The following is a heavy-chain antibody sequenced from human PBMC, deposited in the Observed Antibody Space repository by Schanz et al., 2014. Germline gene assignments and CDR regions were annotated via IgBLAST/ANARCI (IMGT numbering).Heavy chain of an antibody. J-gene: IGHJ5*02. V-gene: IGHV4-59*01. CDR2: ISYSGST. D-gene: IGHD2-21*01. CDR3: ARAVGGNSALEWFDP. Sequence: QVQLQESGPGLVKPSETLSLTCTVSGDSISSSYWSWIRQPPGKGLEWIGYISYSGSTNYNPSLRSRVTISLDRSRNQFSLNLRTVTAADTAIYYCARAVGGNSALEWFDPWGQGTLVTVSS. CDR1: GDSISSSY.